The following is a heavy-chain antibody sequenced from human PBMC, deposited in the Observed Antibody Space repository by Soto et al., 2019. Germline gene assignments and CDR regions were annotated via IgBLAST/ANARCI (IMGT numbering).Heavy chain of an antibody. CDR2: ISSSSSHT. V-gene: IGHV3-11*06. CDR1: GFAFSDYY. Sequence: PGGSLRLSCAASGFAFSDYYMTWIRQAPGKGLEWVSYISSSSSHTNYADSMKGRFTISRDNAKNSLYLQMNSLRAEDTAVYYCARGVTDPPFDYWGQGTLVTVSS. CDR3: ARGVTDPPFDY. J-gene: IGHJ4*02. D-gene: IGHD2-21*02.